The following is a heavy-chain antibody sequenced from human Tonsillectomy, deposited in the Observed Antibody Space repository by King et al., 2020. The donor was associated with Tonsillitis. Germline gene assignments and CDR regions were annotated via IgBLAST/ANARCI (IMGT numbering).Heavy chain of an antibody. D-gene: IGHD5-18*01. CDR2: IWYDGSNK. Sequence: VQLVESGGGVVQPGRSLRLSCAASGFPFSSYGMHWVRQAPGKGLEWVAVIWYDGSNKYYAESVKGRFTISRDNSKNTLYLQMNSLRAEDTAVYYCARGGYSYGYLDYWGQGTLVTVSS. V-gene: IGHV3-33*08. CDR1: GFPFSSYG. J-gene: IGHJ4*02. CDR3: ARGGYSYGYLDY.